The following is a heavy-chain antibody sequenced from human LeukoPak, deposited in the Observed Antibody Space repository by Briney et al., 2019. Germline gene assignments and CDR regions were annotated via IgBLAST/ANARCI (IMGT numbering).Heavy chain of an antibody. V-gene: IGHV3-74*01. J-gene: IGHJ4*02. CDR1: GLTFSSHW. D-gene: IGHD2-15*01. CDR2: ITNDGSST. Sequence: PGGSLRLSCAASGLTFSSHWMHWVRHAPGKGLVWVSRITNDGSSTTYADSVKGRFTISRDNAKNMLYLQVNSLRAEDTAIYYCVRGCSDTCYRFDYWGQGTLVTVSS. CDR3: VRGCSDTCYRFDY.